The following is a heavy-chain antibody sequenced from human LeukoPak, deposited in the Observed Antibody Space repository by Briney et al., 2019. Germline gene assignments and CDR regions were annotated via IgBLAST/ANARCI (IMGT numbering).Heavy chain of an antibody. D-gene: IGHD3-22*01. CDR1: GDSISPFC. CDR3: ARGSTRNFYDSSAGFDF. Sequence: KPSETLSLTCTVSGDSISPFCWTWIRQPPGKGLEWIGNIYYSGSTSYNPSLKSRVTISLDTSKNQFSLRLTSVTAADTAVYYCARGSTRNFYDSSAGFDFWGQGTLLTVSS. V-gene: IGHV4-59*01. J-gene: IGHJ4*02. CDR2: IYYSGST.